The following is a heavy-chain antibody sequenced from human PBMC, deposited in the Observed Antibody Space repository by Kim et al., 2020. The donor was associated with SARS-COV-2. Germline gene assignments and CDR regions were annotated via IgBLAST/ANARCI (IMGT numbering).Heavy chain of an antibody. V-gene: IGHV1-69*02. Sequence: AQRSQRRVTVTADKSTGTAYMELSSLRSEDTAVYYCARPHSSSWYDLDYWGQGTLVTVSS. D-gene: IGHD6-13*01. J-gene: IGHJ4*02. CDR3: ARPHSSSWYDLDY.